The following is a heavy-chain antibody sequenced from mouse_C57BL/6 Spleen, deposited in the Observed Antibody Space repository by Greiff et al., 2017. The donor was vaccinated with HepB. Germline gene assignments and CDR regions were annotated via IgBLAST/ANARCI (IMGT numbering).Heavy chain of an antibody. CDR2: INPYNGGT. Sequence: VQLQQSGPVLVKPGASVKMSCKASGYTFTDYYMNWVKQSHGKSLEWIGVINPYNGGTSYNQKFKGKATLTVDKSSSTAYMELNSLTSEDSAVYYCARDYGSSYFDHWGQGTTLTVSS. J-gene: IGHJ2*01. CDR3: ARDYGSSYFDH. D-gene: IGHD1-1*01. V-gene: IGHV1-19*01. CDR1: GYTFTDYY.